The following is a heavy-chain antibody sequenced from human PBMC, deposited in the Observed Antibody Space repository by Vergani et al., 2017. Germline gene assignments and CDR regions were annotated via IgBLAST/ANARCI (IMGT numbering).Heavy chain of an antibody. Sequence: LVESGGGLVQPGGSLRLSCAASSFSVSSHYMNWVRQAPGKGLEWVSSISSSGTNIFYADSVKGRFTISKDDDKSSLYLQMNSLRLEDTAQYYCARMDTEQLVDSYHPEFDYWGQGTLVSVSS. CDR1: SFSVSSHY. CDR3: ARMDTEQLVDSYHPEFDY. CDR2: ISSSGTNI. D-gene: IGHD6-6*01. J-gene: IGHJ4*02. V-gene: IGHV3-21*02.